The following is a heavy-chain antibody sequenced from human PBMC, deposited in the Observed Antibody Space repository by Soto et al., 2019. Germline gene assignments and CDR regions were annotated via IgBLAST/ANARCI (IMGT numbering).Heavy chain of an antibody. CDR1: GYTFTNYG. CDR2: ISPNFGTA. CDR3: AREYIHGDYYFDY. D-gene: IGHD4-17*01. J-gene: IGHJ4*02. Sequence: SVKVSCKASGYTFTNYGISWVRQAPGQGLEWMGGISPNFGTANYAQKFQGRVTITADESTSTAYMELSSLRSEDTAVYYCAREYIHGDYYFDYWGQGTLVTVSS. V-gene: IGHV1-69*13.